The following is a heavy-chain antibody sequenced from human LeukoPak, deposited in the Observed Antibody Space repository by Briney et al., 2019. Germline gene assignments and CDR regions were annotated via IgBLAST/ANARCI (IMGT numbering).Heavy chain of an antibody. CDR1: GFTFSSYG. CDR2: ISYDGSNK. J-gene: IGHJ4*02. V-gene: IGHV3-30*18. CDR3: AKDRPSDITMVRGVPDY. D-gene: IGHD3-10*01. Sequence: GGSLRLSCAASGFTFSSYGMHWVRQAPGKGLEWVAVISYDGSNKYYADSVKGRFTISRDNSKNTLYLQMNSLRAEDTAVYYCAKDRPSDITMVRGVPDYWGQGTLVTVSS.